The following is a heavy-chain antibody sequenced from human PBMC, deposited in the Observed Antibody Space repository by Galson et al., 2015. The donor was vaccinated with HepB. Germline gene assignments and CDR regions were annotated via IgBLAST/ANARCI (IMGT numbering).Heavy chain of an antibody. J-gene: IGHJ4*02. CDR2: ISSSSSYI. Sequence: SLRLSCAASGFTFSSYSMNWVRQAPGKGLEWVSSISSSSSYIYYADSVKGRFTISRDNAKNSLYLQMNSLRAEDTAVYYCASSCSSTSCYIRGGHDYWGQGTLVTVSS. V-gene: IGHV3-21*01. D-gene: IGHD2-2*02. CDR3: ASSCSSTSCYIRGGHDY. CDR1: GFTFSSYS.